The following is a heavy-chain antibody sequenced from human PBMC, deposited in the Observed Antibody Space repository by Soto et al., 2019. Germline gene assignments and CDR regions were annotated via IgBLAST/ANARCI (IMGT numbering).Heavy chain of an antibody. CDR2: ISGSGGST. V-gene: IGHV3-23*01. J-gene: IGHJ4*02. D-gene: IGHD6-19*01. CDR3: AKWLGYSSGWYREGVDY. Sequence: HPGGSLRLSCAASGFTFSRYAMSWVRQAPGKGLEWVSAISGSGGSTYYADSVKGRFTISRDNSKNTLYLQMNSLRAEDTAVYYCAKWLGYSSGWYREGVDYWGQGTLVTVSS. CDR1: GFTFSRYA.